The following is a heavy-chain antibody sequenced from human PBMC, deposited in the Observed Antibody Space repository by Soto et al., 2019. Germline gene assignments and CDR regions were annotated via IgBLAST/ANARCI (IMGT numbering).Heavy chain of an antibody. Sequence: EVQLSESGGGLTQRGGSLRLSCVASGFTFDSYAMNWIRQAPGKGLEWVSVISGGGTSTYYADSVKGRFTVSRDNSKNTVYLQINSLRTEDTAVYYCVKRETTAGASSGVCIDHWGLGTLVTVSS. D-gene: IGHD1-1*01. CDR3: VKRETTAGASSGVCIDH. CDR2: ISGGGTST. CDR1: GFTFDSYA. V-gene: IGHV3-23*01. J-gene: IGHJ4*02.